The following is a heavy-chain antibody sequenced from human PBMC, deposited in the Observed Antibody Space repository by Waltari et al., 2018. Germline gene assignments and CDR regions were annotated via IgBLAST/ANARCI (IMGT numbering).Heavy chain of an antibody. D-gene: IGHD2-2*01. CDR2: IYHSGST. J-gene: IGHJ4*02. CDR1: GYSISSGYY. Sequence: QVQLQESGPGLVKPSETLSLTYTVSGYSISSGYYWGWIRQPPGKGLEWIGSIYHSGSTYYNPSLKSRVTISVDTSKNQFPLKLSSVTAADTAVYYCAREKRVPAAIDYWGQGTLVTVSS. V-gene: IGHV4-38-2*02. CDR3: AREKRVPAAIDY.